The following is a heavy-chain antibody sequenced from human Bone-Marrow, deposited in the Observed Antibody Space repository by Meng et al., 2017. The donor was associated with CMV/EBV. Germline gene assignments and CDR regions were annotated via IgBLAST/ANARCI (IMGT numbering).Heavy chain of an antibody. Sequence: GGSLRLSCAASGFTFSSYAMHWVRQAPGKGLEWVAVISYDGSNKYYADSVKGRFTISRDNSKNTLYLQMNSLRAEDTAVYYCAERYVAAAGEHDYWGQGTLVTV. CDR3: AERYVAAAGEHDY. CDR2: ISYDGSNK. CDR1: GFTFSSYA. V-gene: IGHV3-30-3*01. J-gene: IGHJ4*02. D-gene: IGHD6-13*01.